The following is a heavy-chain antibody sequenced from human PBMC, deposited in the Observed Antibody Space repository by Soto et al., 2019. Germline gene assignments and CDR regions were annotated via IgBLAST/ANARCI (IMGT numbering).Heavy chain of an antibody. CDR1: GFTFSNYA. J-gene: IGHJ6*02. V-gene: IGHV3-30-3*01. CDR2: ISYDGSNK. Sequence: GGSLRLSCAPSGFTFSNYAMHWVRQAPGKGLEWVAVISYDGSNKYYADSVKGRFTISRDNSKSTLYLQMNSLRAEDTALHYCAKGRSYYYYYGVDVWGQGTTVTVSS. CDR3: AKGRSYYYYYGVDV.